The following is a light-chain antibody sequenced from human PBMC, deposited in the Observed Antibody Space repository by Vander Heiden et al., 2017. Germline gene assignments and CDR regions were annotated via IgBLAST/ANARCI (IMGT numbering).Light chain of an antibody. Sequence: QSALTQPASVSGSPGQSFTISCTGTSSDVGGYHYVSWYPQHPGKAPKLMIYEVSNRPSGVSNRVSGSKSGNTASLTISGLQAEEEADYYCSSYTSSSTQVFGGGTKLTVL. CDR2: EVS. CDR1: SSDVGGYHY. J-gene: IGLJ3*02. CDR3: SSYTSSSTQV. V-gene: IGLV2-14*01.